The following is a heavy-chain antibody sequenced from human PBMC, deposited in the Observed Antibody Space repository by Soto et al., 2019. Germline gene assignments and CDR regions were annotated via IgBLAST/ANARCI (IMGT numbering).Heavy chain of an antibody. CDR3: AFSTGRIAVPGIGAFDT. CDR1: GGQICSSRYD. CDR2: IYYSGST. Sequence: SDSLSPTCSVAGGQICSSRYDRGWIRQPPGKGLEWIGSIYYSGSTYYNPSLKSRVTISVDTSKNQFSLKLSSVTAADTAVYYCAFSTGRIAVPGIGAFDTWGPSTMVSVS. D-gene: IGHD6-19*01. V-gene: IGHV4-39*01. J-gene: IGHJ3*02.